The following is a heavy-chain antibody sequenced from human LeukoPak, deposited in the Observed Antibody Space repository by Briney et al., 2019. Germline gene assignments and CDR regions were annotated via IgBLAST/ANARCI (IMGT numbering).Heavy chain of an antibody. D-gene: IGHD6-19*01. J-gene: IGHJ4*02. CDR2: ISSSSSYI. V-gene: IGHV3-21*01. CDR1: GFTLSSYS. Sequence: GGSLRLSCAASGFTLSSYSMNWVRHAPGKGLECVSSISSSSSYIYYADSVKGRFTISRDNAKNSLYLQMNSLRAEDTAVYYCARGGQYSSGWYYFDYWGQGTLVTVSS. CDR3: ARGGQYSSGWYYFDY.